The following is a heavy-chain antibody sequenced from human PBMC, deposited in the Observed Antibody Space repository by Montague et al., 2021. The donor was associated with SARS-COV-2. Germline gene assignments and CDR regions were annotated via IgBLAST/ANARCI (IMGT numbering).Heavy chain of an antibody. J-gene: IGHJ6*02. CDR3: ASLLLEYSSSWYLVDYYYYCMDV. CDR2: GNNK. D-gene: IGHD6-13*01. V-gene: IGHV3-30-3*01. Sequence: GNNKYYVDSLKGRFTISSDISKNTLYLQMNSLSAEDTAVYYCASLLLEYSSSWYLVDYYYYCMDVWGQGTTVTVSS.